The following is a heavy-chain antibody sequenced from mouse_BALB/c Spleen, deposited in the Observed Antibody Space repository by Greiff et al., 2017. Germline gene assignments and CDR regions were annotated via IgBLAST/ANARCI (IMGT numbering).Heavy chain of an antibody. V-gene: IGHV5-4*02. CDR1: GFTFSDYY. Sequence: DVKLVESGGGLVKPGGSLKLSCAASGFTFSDYYMYWVRQTPEKRLEWVATISDGGSYTYYPDSVKGRFTISRDNAKNNLYLQMSSLKSEDTAMYYCARGATYYDYDGYAMDYWGQGTSVTVSS. D-gene: IGHD2-4*01. CDR3: ARGATYYDYDGYAMDY. J-gene: IGHJ4*01. CDR2: ISDGGSYT.